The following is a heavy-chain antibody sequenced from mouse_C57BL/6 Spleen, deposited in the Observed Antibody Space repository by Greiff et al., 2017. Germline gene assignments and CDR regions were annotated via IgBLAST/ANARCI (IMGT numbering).Heavy chain of an antibody. CDR3: TTLVAHGD. Sequence: EVQLQQSGAELVRPGASVKLSCTASGFNINDDYMHWVKQRPEQGLEWIGWIDPENGDTEYASKFQGKATITADTSSNTAYLQLSSLTSEDTAVYYCTTLVAHGDWGQGTTLTVSS. V-gene: IGHV14-4*01. CDR1: GFNINDDY. D-gene: IGHD1-1*01. J-gene: IGHJ2*01. CDR2: IDPENGDT.